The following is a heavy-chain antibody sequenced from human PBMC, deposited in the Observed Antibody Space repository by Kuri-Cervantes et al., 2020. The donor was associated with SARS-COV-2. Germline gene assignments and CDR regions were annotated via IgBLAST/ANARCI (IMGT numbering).Heavy chain of an antibody. Sequence: SETLSLTRAISGDSVSSNSAAWNWIRQSPSRGLEWLGRTYYRSKWYNDYAVSVKSRITINPDTSKNQFSLQLNSVTAADTAVYYCASQAAKYCSSTSCYTGVFDYWGQGTLVTVSS. J-gene: IGHJ4*02. CDR3: ASQAAKYCSSTSCYTGVFDY. CDR1: GDSVSSNSAA. CDR2: TYYRSKWYN. D-gene: IGHD2-2*02. V-gene: IGHV6-1*01.